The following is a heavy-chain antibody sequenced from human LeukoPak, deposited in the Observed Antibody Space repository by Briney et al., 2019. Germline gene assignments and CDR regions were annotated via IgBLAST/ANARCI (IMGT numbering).Heavy chain of an antibody. V-gene: IGHV4-59*01. J-gene: IGHJ6*03. CDR1: GGSISNYF. D-gene: IGHD1-14*01. CDR2: FYYGDIT. Sequence: PSETLSLTCTVSGGSISNYFWSWIRQPPGKGLECIGFFYYGDITYYNPSLKSRVTISLDTSKNQFSLKLSSVTAADTAVYYCARFPGGAEYRHYYYMDVWGKGTTVTVSS. CDR3: ARFPGGAEYRHYYYMDV.